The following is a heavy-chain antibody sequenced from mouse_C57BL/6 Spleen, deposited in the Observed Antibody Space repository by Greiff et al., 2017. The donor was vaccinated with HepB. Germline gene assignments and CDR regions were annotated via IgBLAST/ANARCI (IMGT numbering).Heavy chain of an antibody. J-gene: IGHJ3*01. CDR2: INPNNGGT. CDR3: ARSPFYGYDWFAY. V-gene: IGHV1-18*01. CDR1: GYTFTDYN. D-gene: IGHD2-2*01. Sequence: VQLQQSGPELVKPGASVKIPCKASGYTFTDYNMDWVKQSHGKSLEWIGDINPNNGGTIYNQKFKGKATLTVDKSSSTAYMELRSLTSEGTAVYYCARSPFYGYDWFAYWGQGTLVTVSA.